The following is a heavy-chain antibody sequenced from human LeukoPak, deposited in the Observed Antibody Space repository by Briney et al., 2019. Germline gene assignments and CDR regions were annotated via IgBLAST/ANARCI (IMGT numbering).Heavy chain of an antibody. CDR2: INHSGST. Sequence: SETLSLTCAVYGGSFSGYYWSWIRQPPGKGLEWIWEINHSGSTNYNPSLKSRVTISVDTSKNQYSLMLTSVTAADTAVYYCARGRLIPMVRGVIPFDYWGQGTLVTVSS. D-gene: IGHD3-10*01. J-gene: IGHJ4*02. V-gene: IGHV4-34*01. CDR1: GGSFSGYY. CDR3: ARGRLIPMVRGVIPFDY.